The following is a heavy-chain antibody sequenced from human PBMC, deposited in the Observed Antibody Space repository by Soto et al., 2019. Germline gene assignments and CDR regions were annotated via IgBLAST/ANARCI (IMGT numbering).Heavy chain of an antibody. CDR3: ARQATTDYYYYGMDV. V-gene: IGHV5-51*01. D-gene: IGHD1-1*01. J-gene: IGHJ6*02. Sequence: GESLKISCKGSGYSFTSYWIGWVRQMPGKGLEWMGIIYPGDSDTRYSPSFQGQVTIPADKSISTAYLQWSSLKASDTAMYYCARQATTDYYYYGMDVWGQGTTVTVSS. CDR2: IYPGDSDT. CDR1: GYSFTSYW.